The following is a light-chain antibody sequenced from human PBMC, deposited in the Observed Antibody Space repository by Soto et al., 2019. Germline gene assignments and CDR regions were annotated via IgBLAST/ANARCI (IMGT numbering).Light chain of an antibody. CDR2: SSN. J-gene: IGLJ1*01. V-gene: IGLV1-44*01. CDR1: SSNIGINT. CDR3: AAWDDSLNGPA. Sequence: QSVLTQPPSASGTPGQRVTISCSGSSSNIGINTVNWYQQLPGTAPKLLIYSSNQRPSGVPDRFSGSKSGTSASLAISGLQYEDEADYYCAAWDDSLNGPAFGTGTKLTVL.